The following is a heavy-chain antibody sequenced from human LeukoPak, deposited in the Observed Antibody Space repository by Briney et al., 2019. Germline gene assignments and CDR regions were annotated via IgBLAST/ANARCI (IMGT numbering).Heavy chain of an antibody. CDR3: ATRTISSTWFFDY. CDR1: GYTITGYW. V-gene: IGHV5-51*01. Sequence: GESLKISCKGSGYTITGYWIGWVRQMPGKGLEWMGIIYPGDSDTRYSPPFQGQVTISVDKSISTAYLQWSSLKASDTAMYYCATRTISSTWFFDYWGQGTLVTVSS. J-gene: IGHJ4*02. D-gene: IGHD6-13*01. CDR2: IYPGDSDT.